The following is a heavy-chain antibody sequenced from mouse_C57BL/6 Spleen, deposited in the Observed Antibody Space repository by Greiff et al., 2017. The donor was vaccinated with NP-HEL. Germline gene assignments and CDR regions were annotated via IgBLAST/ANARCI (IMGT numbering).Heavy chain of an antibody. Sequence: EVKLMESGPALVKPGASVKMSCKASGYTFTDYYMNWVKQSHGKSLEWIGIINPNNGGTSYNQKFKGKATLTVDKSSNTAYMELNSLTSEDSAVYYCARDGSNWYYFDYWGQGTMLTVSS. J-gene: IGHJ2*01. CDR3: ARDGSNWYYFDY. CDR1: GYTFTDYY. CDR2: INPNNGGT. V-gene: IGHV1-19*01. D-gene: IGHD1-1*01.